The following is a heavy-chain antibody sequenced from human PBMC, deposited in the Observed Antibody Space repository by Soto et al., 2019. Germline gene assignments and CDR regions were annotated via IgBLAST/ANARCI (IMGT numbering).Heavy chain of an antibody. CDR2: ISGSGSST. V-gene: IGHV3-23*01. CDR3: AKVIPYYYDSSGYLDY. J-gene: IGHJ4*02. Sequence: EVQLLESGGGLVQPGGSLRLSCAASGFTFTSYAMSWVRQAPGKGLEWVSAISGSGSSTYYADSGKGRFTLSRDNSKNTLYLQRNSLRAEDTAVYYCAKVIPYYYDSSGYLDYWGQGTLVTVSS. D-gene: IGHD3-22*01. CDR1: GFTFTSYA.